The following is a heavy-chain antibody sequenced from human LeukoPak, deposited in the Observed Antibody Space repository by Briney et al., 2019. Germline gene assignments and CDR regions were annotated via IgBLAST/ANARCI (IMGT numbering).Heavy chain of an antibody. Sequence: GGSLRLSCAASGFTFSSYGMHWVRQAPGKGLEWVAFIRNDGSNTYYADSVKGRFTISRDNSKNTLYLQMNSLRAEDTAVYYCAKLLVPAARMYNWFDLWGQGTLVTVSS. V-gene: IGHV3-30*02. CDR3: AKLLVPAARMYNWFDL. CDR2: IRNDGSNT. J-gene: IGHJ5*02. D-gene: IGHD2-2*01. CDR1: GFTFSSYG.